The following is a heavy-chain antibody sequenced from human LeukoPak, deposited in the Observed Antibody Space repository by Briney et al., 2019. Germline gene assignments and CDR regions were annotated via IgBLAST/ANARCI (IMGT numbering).Heavy chain of an antibody. J-gene: IGHJ4*02. Sequence: ASVKVSCKASGYTFTGYYLHWVRQAPGQGLEWMGWINPNSGGTNYAQKFQGRVTMTRDTSISTAYMELSRLRSDDTAVYYCARGNGGWYFPGNSGIYFDYWGQGTLVTVSS. CDR2: INPNSGGT. V-gene: IGHV1-2*02. CDR1: GYTFTGYY. D-gene: IGHD6-19*01. CDR3: ARGNGGWYFPGNSGIYFDY.